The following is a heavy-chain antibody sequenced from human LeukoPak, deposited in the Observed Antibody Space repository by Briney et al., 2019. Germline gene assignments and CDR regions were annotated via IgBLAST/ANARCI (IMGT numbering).Heavy chain of an antibody. CDR2: INPSGGST. Sequence: ASVKVSCKASGYTFTSYHLHWVRQAPAQGLEWMGIINPSGGSTTYAQKFQGRGTMTRETSTSTVYMELSSLRSEDTAVYYCARNPLSLRGVDSWGQGALVTVSS. CDR1: GYTFTSYH. D-gene: IGHD3-16*01. CDR3: ARNPLSLRGVDS. J-gene: IGHJ4*02. V-gene: IGHV1-46*01.